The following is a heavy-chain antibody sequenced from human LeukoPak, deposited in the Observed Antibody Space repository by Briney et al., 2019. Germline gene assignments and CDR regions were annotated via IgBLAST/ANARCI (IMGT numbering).Heavy chain of an antibody. Sequence: SQTLSLTCAISGDSVSSNSAAWNWIRQSPSRGLEWLGRTYYRSKWYNDYAVSVKSRITIKPDTSKNQFSLQLNSVTPEDTAVYYCARVPVSRGPSGWFDPWGQGTLVTVSS. CDR2: TYYRSKWYN. CDR1: GDSVSSNSAA. V-gene: IGHV6-1*01. CDR3: ARVPVSRGPSGWFDP. D-gene: IGHD1-14*01. J-gene: IGHJ5*02.